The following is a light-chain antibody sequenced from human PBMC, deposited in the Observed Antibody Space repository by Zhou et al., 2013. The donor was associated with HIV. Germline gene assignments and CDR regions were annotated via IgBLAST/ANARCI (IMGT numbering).Light chain of an antibody. Sequence: DIQMTQSPSSLSASVGDRVTITCRASQNTSNYLNWYQQKPAKAPKLLIYVASSLQSGVPSRFSGSGSGTHFTLSIRSLQLEDFATYYCQQSYTTPYSFGQGTKLEIK. CDR2: VAS. V-gene: IGKV1-39*01. J-gene: IGKJ2*03. CDR3: QQSYTTPYS. CDR1: QNTSNY.